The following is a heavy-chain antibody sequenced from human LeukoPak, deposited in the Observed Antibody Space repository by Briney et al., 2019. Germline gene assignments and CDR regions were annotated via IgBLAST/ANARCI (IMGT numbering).Heavy chain of an antibody. D-gene: IGHD3-10*02. Sequence: RSSETLSLTCAVYGGSFSGYYWSWIRQPPGKGLEWIGEINHSGSTNYNPSLKSRVTISVDTSKNQFSLKVNSVIAADTAVYYCARGDVDPYVFDIWGQGTMVTVSS. V-gene: IGHV4-34*01. CDR3: ARGDVDPYVFDI. J-gene: IGHJ3*02. CDR2: INHSGST. CDR1: GGSFSGYY.